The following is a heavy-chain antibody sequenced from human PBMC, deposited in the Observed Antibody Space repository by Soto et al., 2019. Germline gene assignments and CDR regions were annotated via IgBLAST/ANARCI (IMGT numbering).Heavy chain of an antibody. CDR2: INPILSMS. J-gene: IGHJ4*02. Sequence: QVQLVQSGAEVKRPGSSVKVSCKASGDTFAFYSINWVRQAPGLGLEWMGRINPILSMSNYAQRFQGRVTMTADKSTSTAYMVLNSLRSEDTAIHYCATSYGSGYRAFDYWGQGALVTVSS. D-gene: IGHD3-10*01. CDR3: ATSYGSGYRAFDY. CDR1: GDTFAFYS. V-gene: IGHV1-69*02.